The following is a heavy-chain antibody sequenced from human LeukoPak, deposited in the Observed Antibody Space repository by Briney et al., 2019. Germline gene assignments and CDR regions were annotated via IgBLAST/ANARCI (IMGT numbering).Heavy chain of an antibody. J-gene: IGHJ6*03. D-gene: IGHD1-1*01. CDR3: ARDNDYYYYYYMDV. V-gene: IGHV1-69*13. CDR1: GGTFSSYA. Sequence: SVKVSCKASGGTFSSYAISWVRQAPGQGLEWMGGIIPIFGTANYAQKFQGRVTTTADESTSTAYMELSSLRSEDTAVYYCARDNDYYYYYYMDVWGKGTTVTVSS. CDR2: IIPIFGTA.